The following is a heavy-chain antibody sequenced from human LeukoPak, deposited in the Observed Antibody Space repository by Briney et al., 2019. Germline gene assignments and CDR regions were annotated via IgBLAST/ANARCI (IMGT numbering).Heavy chain of an antibody. V-gene: IGHV4-30-2*01. Sequence: SQTLSLTCAVSGGSISSGGYSWSWIRQPPGKGLEWIGYIYPSGSTYYNPSLKSRVTISVDRSKNQFSLKLSSVTAADTAVYYCARVRGSGYYFDYWGQGTLVTVSS. CDR2: IYPSGST. J-gene: IGHJ4*02. D-gene: IGHD3-10*01. CDR3: ARVRGSGYYFDY. CDR1: GGSISSGGYS.